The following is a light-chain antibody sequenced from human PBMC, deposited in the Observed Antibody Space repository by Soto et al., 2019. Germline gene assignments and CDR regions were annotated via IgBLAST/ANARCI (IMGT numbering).Light chain of an antibody. CDR2: DVS. V-gene: IGKV1-33*01. CDR3: QQHDNLPYT. J-gene: IGKJ3*01. Sequence: DIQMTQSPSSLSASVGDRVTITCQASHDISNYLNWYQQKPGKAPKLLIYDVSNLETGAPSRLIGSGSGTDFTFTISSLHPSDVATYYCQQHDNLPYTFGPGTMVDFK. CDR1: HDISNY.